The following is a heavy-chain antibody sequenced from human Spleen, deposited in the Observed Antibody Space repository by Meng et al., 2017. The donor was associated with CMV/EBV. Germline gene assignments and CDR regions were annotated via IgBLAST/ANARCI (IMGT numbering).Heavy chain of an antibody. CDR2: ISRGGGFI. Sequence: GESLKISCAASGFTFSDYTQTWVRQAPGKGLELVSSISRGGGFIYSADSLKGRFTISRDNAKSSLYLQMNILRADDTAVYYCARDVAVAAPPFDPWGQGTLVTVSS. CDR3: ARDVAVAAPPFDP. J-gene: IGHJ5*02. V-gene: IGHV3-21*01. CDR1: GFTFSDYT. D-gene: IGHD6-19*01.